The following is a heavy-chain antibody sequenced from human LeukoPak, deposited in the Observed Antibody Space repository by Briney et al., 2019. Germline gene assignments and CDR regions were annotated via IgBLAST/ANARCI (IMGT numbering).Heavy chain of an antibody. CDR2: LSYDGSNK. D-gene: IGHD3-10*01. Sequence: GGSLRLSCAASGFTFSSYAMHWVRQAPGKGLEWVAVLSYDGSNKYYADSVKGRFTISRDNSKNTLYLQMNSLRAEDTAVYYCAREGRVTMVRGVYYFDYWGQGTLVTVSS. CDR3: AREGRVTMVRGVYYFDY. V-gene: IGHV3-30*04. J-gene: IGHJ4*02. CDR1: GFTFSSYA.